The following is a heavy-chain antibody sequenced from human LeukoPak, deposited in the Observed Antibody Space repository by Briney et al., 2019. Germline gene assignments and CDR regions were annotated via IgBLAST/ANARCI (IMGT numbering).Heavy chain of an antibody. Sequence: SVEVSCKASGGTFSSYAISWVRQAPGQGLEWMGGIIPIFGTANYAQKFQGRVTITADESTSTAYMELSSLRSEDTAVYYCAREDTAMAPLDYWGQGTLVTVSS. V-gene: IGHV1-69*13. CDR2: IIPIFGTA. CDR1: GGTFSSYA. CDR3: AREDTAMAPLDY. D-gene: IGHD5-18*01. J-gene: IGHJ4*02.